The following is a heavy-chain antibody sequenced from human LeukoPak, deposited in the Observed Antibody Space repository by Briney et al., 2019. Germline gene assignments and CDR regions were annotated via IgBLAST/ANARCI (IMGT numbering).Heavy chain of an antibody. CDR1: GFTFSSYS. V-gene: IGHV3-21*01. D-gene: IGHD3-9*01. J-gene: IGHJ3*02. CDR2: ISSSSSYI. CDR3: ARDGDPIDYDILTGYSAFDI. Sequence: PGGSLRLSCAASGFTFSSYSMNWVRQAQGQGMEWVSSISSSSSYIYYADSVKGRFTISRDNAKNSLYLQMNSLRAEDTAVYYCARDGDPIDYDILTGYSAFDIWGQGTMVTVSS.